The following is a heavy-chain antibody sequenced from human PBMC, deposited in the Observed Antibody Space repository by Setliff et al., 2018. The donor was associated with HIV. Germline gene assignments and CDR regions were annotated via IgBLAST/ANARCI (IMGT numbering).Heavy chain of an antibody. D-gene: IGHD2-8*02. CDR3: ARLIHTGLLYFDF. CDR1: GGSISSGGFY. Sequence: TLSLTCTVTGGSISSGGFYWTWIRQHPGKGLEWIGYIYNTGSTYHNPSVESRVTMSLDTSRDQFSLNLRSVTAADTAVYFCARLIHTGLLYFDFWGLGTLVTVSS. CDR2: IYNTGST. V-gene: IGHV4-31*03. J-gene: IGHJ4*02.